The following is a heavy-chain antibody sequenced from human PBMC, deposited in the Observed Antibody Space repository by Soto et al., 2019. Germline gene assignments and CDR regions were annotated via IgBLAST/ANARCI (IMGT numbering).Heavy chain of an antibody. D-gene: IGHD6-13*01. J-gene: IGHJ4*02. CDR3: ARYRREAVAGYTLDN. CDR1: GGSISSNY. Sequence: SETLSLTCTVSGGSISSNYWTWIRQPPGKGLESSGYVYNSGSTNYNPSLKSRVTISEDTSKSQFSLKVNSMTAADTAVYYCARYRREAVAGYTLDNWGQGILVTVSS. V-gene: IGHV4-59*01. CDR2: VYNSGST.